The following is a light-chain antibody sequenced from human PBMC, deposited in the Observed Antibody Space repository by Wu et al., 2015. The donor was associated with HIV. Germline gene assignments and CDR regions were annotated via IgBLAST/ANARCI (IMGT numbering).Light chain of an antibody. J-gene: IGKJ1*01. CDR3: QKYNTAPWT. CDR2: RTS. CDR1: QSITTS. V-gene: IGKV1-5*03. Sequence: DIHMTQSPSTLSASVGDRVTITCRASQSITTSLAWYQQKAGKAPKLLIYRTSKLDSGVSSRFSGSGSGTEFTLTISSLQPEDVATYYCQKYNTAPWTFGQGTKVEMK.